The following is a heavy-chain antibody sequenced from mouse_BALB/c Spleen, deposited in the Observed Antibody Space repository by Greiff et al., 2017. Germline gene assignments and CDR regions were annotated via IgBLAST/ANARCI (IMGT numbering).Heavy chain of an antibody. Sequence: VQLQQSGPGLVAPSQSLSITCTVSGFSLTGYGVNWVRQPPGKGLEWLGMIWGDGSTDYNSALKSRLSISKDNSKSQVFSKMNSLQTDDTARYYCARDDDYGQYYFDYWGQGTTLTVSS. D-gene: IGHD1-1*02. J-gene: IGHJ2*01. V-gene: IGHV2-6-7*01. CDR2: IWGDGST. CDR3: ARDDDYGQYYFDY. CDR1: GFSLTGYG.